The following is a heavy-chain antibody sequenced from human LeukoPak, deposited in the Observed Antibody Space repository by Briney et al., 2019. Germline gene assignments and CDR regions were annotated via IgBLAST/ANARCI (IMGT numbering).Heavy chain of an antibody. CDR1: GFTFSSYA. J-gene: IGHJ6*02. D-gene: IGHD3-22*01. CDR3: ARAHQPYYYDSSGYKYGMGV. V-gene: IGHV3-30-3*01. CDR2: ISYDGSNK. Sequence: GGSLRLSCAASGFTFSSYAMHWVRQAPGKGLEWVAVISYDGSNKYYADSVKGRFTISRDNSKNTLYLQMNSLRAEDTAVYYCARAHQPYYYDSSGYKYGMGVWGQGTTVTVSS.